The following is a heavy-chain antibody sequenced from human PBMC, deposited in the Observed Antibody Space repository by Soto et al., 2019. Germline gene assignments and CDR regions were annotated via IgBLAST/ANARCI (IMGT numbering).Heavy chain of an antibody. Sequence: ASVKVSCKASGGTFSSYTISWVRQAPGQGLEWMGRISTYKGNTNYAQKFQGRVTMTTDTSTSTAYMELRSLTSDDTAVYYCATRSPAFDYWGQGTLVTVSS. CDR1: GGTFSSYT. CDR3: ATRSPAFDY. V-gene: IGHV1-18*01. CDR2: ISTYKGNT. J-gene: IGHJ4*02.